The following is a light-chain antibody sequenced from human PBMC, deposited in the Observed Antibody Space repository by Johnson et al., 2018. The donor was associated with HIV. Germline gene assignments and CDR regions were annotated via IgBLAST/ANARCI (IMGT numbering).Light chain of an antibody. J-gene: IGLJ1*01. CDR2: KNN. CDR1: SSNIGNNY. Sequence: QSVLTQPPSVSAAPGQKVTISCSGSSSNIGNNYVSWYQVLPGTAPKLLIYKNNKRPSDIPDRFSGYKSGTSATLGITGLQTGDEADYYCGTWDTSLSAGGVFGTGTKVTVL. CDR3: GTWDTSLSAGGV. V-gene: IGLV1-51*02.